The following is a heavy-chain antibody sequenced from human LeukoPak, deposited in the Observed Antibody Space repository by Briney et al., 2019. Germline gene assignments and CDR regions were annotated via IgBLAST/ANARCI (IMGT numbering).Heavy chain of an antibody. CDR3: AKDMISMNGEFDAFDI. CDR2: INGDGTMT. D-gene: IGHD3-10*01. Sequence: GGSLRLSCAASGFTGPPFSAYWIHWVRQAPGKGLMRVAHINGDGTMTTYADSVEGRFTISRDNAKSTLFLQMDSLRVEDTAVYYCAKDMISMNGEFDAFDIWGQGTMVTVSS. V-gene: IGHV3-74*01. J-gene: IGHJ3*02. CDR1: GFTGPPFSAYW.